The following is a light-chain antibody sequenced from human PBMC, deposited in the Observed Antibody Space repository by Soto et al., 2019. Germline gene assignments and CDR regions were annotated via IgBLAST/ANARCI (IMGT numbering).Light chain of an antibody. CDR3: SSYTSSNTVV. Sequence: QSALTQPASVSGSPGQSITISCTGTSSDVGGYNYVSWYQHHPVKAPELMIYEVSNRPSGVSNRFSGSKSGNTASLTISGLQAEDEVEYYCSSYTSSNTVVFGGGTKLTVL. CDR1: SSDVGGYNY. V-gene: IGLV2-14*01. CDR2: EVS. J-gene: IGLJ2*01.